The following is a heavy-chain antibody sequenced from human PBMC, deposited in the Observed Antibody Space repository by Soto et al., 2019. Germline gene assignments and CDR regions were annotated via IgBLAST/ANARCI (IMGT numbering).Heavy chain of an antibody. D-gene: IGHD4-4*01. CDR3: ARGQGNRADYYFDY. J-gene: IGHJ4*02. V-gene: IGHV4-34*01. CDR1: GGSFSGYY. CDR2: INHSGST. Sequence: SETLSLTCAVYGGSFSGYYWSWIRQPPGKGLEWIGEINHSGSTNYNPSLKSRVTISVDTSKNQFSLKLSSVTAADTAVYYCARGQGNRADYYFDYWGQGTLVTVSS.